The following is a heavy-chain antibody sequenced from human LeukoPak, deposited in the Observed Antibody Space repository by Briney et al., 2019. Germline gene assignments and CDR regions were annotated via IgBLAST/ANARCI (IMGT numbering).Heavy chain of an antibody. J-gene: IGHJ4*02. D-gene: IGHD6-19*01. V-gene: IGHV3-30*18. CDR3: AKAHSGGSGWFIFDY. CDR2: ISHDGRYE. CDR1: GFTFSSYG. Sequence: GGSLRLSCAASGFTFSSYGMHWVRRAPGKGLEWVAIISHDGRYEFHADSVKGRFTISRDNSKNTLYLQMNSLRAEDTAVYYCAKAHSGGSGWFIFDYWGQGTLVTVSS.